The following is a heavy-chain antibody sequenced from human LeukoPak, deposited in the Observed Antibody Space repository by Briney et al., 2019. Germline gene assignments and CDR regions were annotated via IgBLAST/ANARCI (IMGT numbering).Heavy chain of an antibody. CDR1: GFTFNYYS. CDR2: IGSSSGYI. D-gene: IGHD6-13*01. J-gene: IGHJ6*03. V-gene: IGHV3-21*01. Sequence: TGGSLRLSCAASGFTFNYYSMNWVRQAPGKGLEWVSSIGSSSGYIYYADSVKGRFTISRDNAKNSVYLHMSSLRAEDTAVYYCARAAAGSGNYYYYMDVWGKGTTVTVSS. CDR3: ARAAAGSGNYYYYMDV.